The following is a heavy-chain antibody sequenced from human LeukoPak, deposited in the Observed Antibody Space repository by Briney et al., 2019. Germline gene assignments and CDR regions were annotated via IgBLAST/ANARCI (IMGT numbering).Heavy chain of an antibody. CDR3: ARDVGAATGDWYFDL. D-gene: IGHD6-13*01. CDR2: ISYNESP. CDR1: GGSISSSSYY. Sequence: TSETLSLTCTVSGGSISSSSYYWGWIRQPPGKGLEWIGYISYNESPNYNPSLNSRVSMSMDVSKNHISLTLISVTAADTAVYYCARDVGAATGDWYFDLWGRGTLVTVSA. J-gene: IGHJ2*01. V-gene: IGHV4-61*03.